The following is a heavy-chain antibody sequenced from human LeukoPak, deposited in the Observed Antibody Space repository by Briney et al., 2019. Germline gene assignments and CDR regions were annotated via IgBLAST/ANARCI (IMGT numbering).Heavy chain of an antibody. J-gene: IGHJ6*02. CDR3: AKDVLHRIAAAGINYGMDV. CDR1: GFTFSSYG. D-gene: IGHD6-13*01. CDR2: ISYDGSNK. V-gene: IGHV3-30*18. Sequence: GGSLRLSCAASGFTFSSYGMHWVRQAPGKGLEWVAVISYDGSNKYYADSVKGRFTISRDNSKNTLYLQMNSLRAEDTAVYYCAKDVLHRIAAAGINYGMDVWGQGTTVTVSS.